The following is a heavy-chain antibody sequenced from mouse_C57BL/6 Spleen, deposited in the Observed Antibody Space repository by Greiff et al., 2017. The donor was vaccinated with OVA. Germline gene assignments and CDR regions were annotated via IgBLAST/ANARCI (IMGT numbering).Heavy chain of an antibody. CDR3: VRHYNYAMDY. Sequence: DVHLVESGGGLVQPKGSLKLSCAASGFSFNTYAMNWVRQAPGTGLEWVARIRSKSNNYATYYADSVKDRFTISRDDSESMLYLQMNNLKTEDTAMYYCVRHYNYAMDYWGQGTSVTVSS. V-gene: IGHV10-1*01. D-gene: IGHD2-12*01. J-gene: IGHJ4*01. CDR1: GFSFNTYA. CDR2: IRSKSNNYAT.